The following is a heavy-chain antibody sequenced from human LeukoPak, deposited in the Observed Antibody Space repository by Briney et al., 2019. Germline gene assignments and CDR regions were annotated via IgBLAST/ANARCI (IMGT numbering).Heavy chain of an antibody. J-gene: IGHJ5*02. Sequence: ASVKVSCKVSGYTLTELSMHWVRQAPGKGLEWMGGFDPDDGETIYAQKFQGRVTMTEDTSTDTAYMELSSLRSEDTAVYYCATSGSYYSRWFDPWGQGTLVTVSS. D-gene: IGHD3-10*01. CDR1: GYTLTELS. V-gene: IGHV1-24*01. CDR2: FDPDDGET. CDR3: ATSGSYYSRWFDP.